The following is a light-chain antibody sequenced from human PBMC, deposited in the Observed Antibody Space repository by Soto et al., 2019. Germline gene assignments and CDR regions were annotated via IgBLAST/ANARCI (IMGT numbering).Light chain of an antibody. V-gene: IGKV1-39*01. CDR2: AAS. CDR1: QSISIY. Sequence: DIQMTQSPSSLSASVGDRVTITCRASQSISIYLNWYQQQPGKAPKLLIYAASSLQSGVPSRFGGSGSGTDFTLTISSLQPEDFATYYRQQSYSSPPTFGQGTKVDIK. J-gene: IGKJ1*01. CDR3: QQSYSSPPT.